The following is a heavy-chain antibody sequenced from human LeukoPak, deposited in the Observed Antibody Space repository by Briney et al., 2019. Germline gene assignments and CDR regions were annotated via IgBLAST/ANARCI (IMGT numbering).Heavy chain of an antibody. D-gene: IGHD2-2*01. Sequence: SETLSLTCSVSGGSLSSHYWSWIRQPPGRGLELIGHIHDTGSTFYNPSLRGRVTISLDTSNNQFSLKLTSMTAADTAVYYCARFSSGCSTSSCYLTYWGQGTLVTVS. CDR3: ARFSSGCSTSSCYLTY. J-gene: IGHJ4*02. V-gene: IGHV4-59*11. CDR2: IHDTGST. CDR1: GGSLSSHY.